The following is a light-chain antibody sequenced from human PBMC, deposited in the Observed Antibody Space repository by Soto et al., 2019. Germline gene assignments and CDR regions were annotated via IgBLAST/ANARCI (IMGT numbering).Light chain of an antibody. J-gene: IGKJ5*01. Sequence: EIVKPQSPDTLSASPGKRGTLSCMASQSVSSNLAWYQQKPGQAPRLLMYDASTRATAIPARFSGSGSGTEFTLTISSLQSEDFAVYYCQQYNNGPPITFGQGTRLEI. CDR3: QQYNNGPPIT. CDR1: QSVSSN. CDR2: DAS. V-gene: IGKV3-15*01.